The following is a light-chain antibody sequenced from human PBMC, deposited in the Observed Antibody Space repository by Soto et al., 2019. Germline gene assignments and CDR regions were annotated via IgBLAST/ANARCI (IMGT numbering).Light chain of an antibody. V-gene: IGKV1-39*01. CDR3: QQSFFAPPT. CDR1: HNVRSY. Sequence: DIHMTQSPSSLSASVGDTIIITCRASHNVRSYLNWYQQKSGRAPNLLIYESTNLESGVPSRFSGDGFGTDFTLTISSLHPEDFATSYCQQSFFAPPTFGRGTKVEI. CDR2: EST. J-gene: IGKJ1*01.